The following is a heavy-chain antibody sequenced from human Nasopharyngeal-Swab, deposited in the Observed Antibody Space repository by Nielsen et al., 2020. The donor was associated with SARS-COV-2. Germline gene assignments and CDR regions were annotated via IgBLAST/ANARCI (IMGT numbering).Heavy chain of an antibody. CDR3: AKGNRVRTVTHGAMNY. CDR2: ISYDGSNK. Sequence: GGSLRLSCAASGFTFSSYGMHWVRQAPGKGLEWVAVISYDGSNKYYADSVKGRFTISRDNSKNTLYLQMNSLRAEDTAVYYCAKGNRVRTVTHGAMNYWGQGTLVTVSS. D-gene: IGHD4-17*01. CDR1: GFTFSSYG. V-gene: IGHV3-30*18. J-gene: IGHJ4*02.